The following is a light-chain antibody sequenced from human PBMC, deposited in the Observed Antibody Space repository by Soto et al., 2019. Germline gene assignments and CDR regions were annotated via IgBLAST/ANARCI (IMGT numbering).Light chain of an antibody. CDR3: QQSYRTPIT. CDR2: AES. J-gene: IGKJ5*01. Sequence: EIQMTQFPSSLSASVGYRVSITCRASQSISTFLNWYQQKPGKDPNILIYAESGLQSGVPSRFSVSGSGKDFTLNISSLQPEDCATYDGQQSYRTPITVGEGTRREIK. V-gene: IGKV1-39*01. CDR1: QSISTF.